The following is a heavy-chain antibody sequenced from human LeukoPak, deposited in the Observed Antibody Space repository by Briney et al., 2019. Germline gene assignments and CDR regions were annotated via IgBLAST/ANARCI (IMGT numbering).Heavy chain of an antibody. V-gene: IGHV1-18*01. CDR1: GYTFTSYG. CDR3: ARGPVAVAGFDFDY. D-gene: IGHD6-19*01. Sequence: ASVKVSCKASGYTFTSYGISWVRQAPGQGLEWMGWISAYNGNTNYAQKFQGRVTMTRDTSISTAYMELSRLRSDDTAVYYCARGPVAVAGFDFDYWGQGTLVTVSS. J-gene: IGHJ4*02. CDR2: ISAYNGNT.